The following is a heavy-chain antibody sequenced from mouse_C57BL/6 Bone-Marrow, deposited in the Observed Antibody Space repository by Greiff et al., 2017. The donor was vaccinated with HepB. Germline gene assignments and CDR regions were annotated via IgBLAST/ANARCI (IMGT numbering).Heavy chain of an antibody. J-gene: IGHJ3*01. CDR3: ARSYYSKGGFAY. CDR1: GFTFSDYG. CDR2: ISSGSSTI. D-gene: IGHD2-5*01. V-gene: IGHV5-17*01. Sequence: EVKLVESGGGLVKPGGSLKLSCAASGFTFSDYGMHWVRQAPEKGLEWVAYISSGSSTIYYADTVKGRFTISRDNAKNTLFLQMTSLRSEDTAMYYCARSYYSKGGFAYWGQGTMVTVSA.